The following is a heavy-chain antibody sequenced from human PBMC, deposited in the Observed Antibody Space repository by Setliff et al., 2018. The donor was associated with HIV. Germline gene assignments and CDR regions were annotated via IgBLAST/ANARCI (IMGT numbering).Heavy chain of an antibody. D-gene: IGHD2-8*01. CDR1: EYTFTDYY. CDR2: INPNSGGT. Sequence: WASVKVSCKASEYTFTDYYIHWVRQAPGQGLEWMGRINPNSGGTNYVQKFQGRVTMTRDRSVSTAYMELSRLRSDDTGVYYCASKVHCTNGVCLDAFDIWGQGTMVTVSS. J-gene: IGHJ3*02. V-gene: IGHV1-2*05. CDR3: ASKVHCTNGVCLDAFDI.